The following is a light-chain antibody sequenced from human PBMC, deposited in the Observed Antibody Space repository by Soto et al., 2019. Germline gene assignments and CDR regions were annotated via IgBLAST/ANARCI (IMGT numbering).Light chain of an antibody. Sequence: ENVLTQSPGTLSLSPGERATLSCRASQSVSSNLAWYQQKPGQAPRLLIYDASSRATGIPDRFSGSGSGTEFTLTINSLQAEDCAVYYCQQYYNWPRTFGQGTRLEIK. CDR1: QSVSSN. CDR3: QQYYNWPRT. V-gene: IGKV3D-15*01. J-gene: IGKJ5*01. CDR2: DAS.